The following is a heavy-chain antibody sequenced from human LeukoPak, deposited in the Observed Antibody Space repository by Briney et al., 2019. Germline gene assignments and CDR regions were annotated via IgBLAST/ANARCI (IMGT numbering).Heavy chain of an antibody. V-gene: IGHV3-23*01. CDR1: GFTFSSYS. Sequence: GGSLRLSCAASGFTFSSYSMNWVRQAPGKGLEWVSTINSWGTSTYYADSVKGRFTISRDNSKNTLYLQMNSLRAEDTAVYYCAKGGDTAMFIGDYWGQGTLVTVSS. CDR2: INSWGTST. D-gene: IGHD5-18*01. J-gene: IGHJ4*02. CDR3: AKGGDTAMFIGDY.